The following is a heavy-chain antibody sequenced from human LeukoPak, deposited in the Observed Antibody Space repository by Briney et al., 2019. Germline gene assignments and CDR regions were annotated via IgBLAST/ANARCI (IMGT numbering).Heavy chain of an antibody. CDR2: ISSSNSYI. Sequence: GGSLRLSCAASGFTFSSYSMNWVRQAPGKGLEWVSSISSSNSYIYYADSVKGRFTISRDNAKNSLYLQMNSLRAEDTAVYYCARGIAAAGTDYWGQGTLVTVSS. D-gene: IGHD6-13*01. CDR1: GFTFSSYS. CDR3: ARGIAAAGTDY. J-gene: IGHJ4*02. V-gene: IGHV3-21*01.